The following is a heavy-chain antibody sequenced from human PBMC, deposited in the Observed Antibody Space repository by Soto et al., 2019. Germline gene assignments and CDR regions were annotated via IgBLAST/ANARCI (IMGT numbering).Heavy chain of an antibody. CDR1: GYTFTSYY. Sequence: ASLKVSCKASGYTFTSYYMHWVRQAPGQGLEWMGIINPSGGSTSYAQKFQGRVTMTRDTSTSTVYMELSSLRSEDTAVYYCARDFLPKFDFWSGRHYYYYGMDVWGQGTTVTVSS. CDR3: ARDFLPKFDFWSGRHYYYYGMDV. V-gene: IGHV1-46*01. D-gene: IGHD3-3*01. CDR2: INPSGGST. J-gene: IGHJ6*02.